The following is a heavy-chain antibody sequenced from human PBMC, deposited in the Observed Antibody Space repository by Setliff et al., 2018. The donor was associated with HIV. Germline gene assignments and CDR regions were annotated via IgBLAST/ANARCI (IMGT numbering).Heavy chain of an antibody. Sequence: PGGSLRLSCAASGFTFSSYSMNWVRQAPGKGLEWVSSISSSSSYIYYADSVKGRFTISRDNAKNSLYLQMNSLRAEDTAVYYCARDILWFGESGFDYWGQGTLVTVSS. V-gene: IGHV3-21*01. CDR2: ISSSSSYI. CDR1: GFTFSSYS. D-gene: IGHD3-10*01. J-gene: IGHJ4*02. CDR3: ARDILWFGESGFDY.